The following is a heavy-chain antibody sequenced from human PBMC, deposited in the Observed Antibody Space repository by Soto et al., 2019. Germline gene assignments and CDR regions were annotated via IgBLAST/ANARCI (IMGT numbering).Heavy chain of an antibody. J-gene: IGHJ4*02. CDR1: GFTFSSYY. D-gene: IGHD3-22*01. CDR3: ARGDGDYYDGNGYLGRH. Sequence: EVQLVESGGGLVQPGGSLRLSCAASGFTFSSYYMHWVRQAPGKGLVWVSRIKSDGSGTYYADSVKGRLTISRDNAKNTLYLKMNSLRVEDTAVYYCARGDGDYYDGNGYLGRHWGQGTLVTVSS. V-gene: IGHV3-74*01. CDR2: IKSDGSGT.